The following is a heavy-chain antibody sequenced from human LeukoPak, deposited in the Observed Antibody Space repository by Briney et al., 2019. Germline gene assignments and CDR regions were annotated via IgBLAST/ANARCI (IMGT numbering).Heavy chain of an antibody. CDR1: GFPFSSYW. CDR3: TREDHSNYNY. Sequence: PGGSLRLSCAASGFPFSSYWMAWVRQAPGKGLEWVASIKQDGGETFYVDSVKGRFTISRDNAKNSLYLQMNSLRAEDTAVYYCTREDHSNYNYWGQGTLVTVSP. CDR2: IKQDGGET. D-gene: IGHD4-11*01. J-gene: IGHJ4*02. V-gene: IGHV3-7*01.